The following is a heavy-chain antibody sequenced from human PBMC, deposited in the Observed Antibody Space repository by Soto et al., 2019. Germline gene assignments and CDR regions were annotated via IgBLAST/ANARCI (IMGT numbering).Heavy chain of an antibody. V-gene: IGHV3-15*01. J-gene: IGHJ4*02. D-gene: IGHD6-13*01. CDR2: IKSKTDGGTT. Sequence: EVQLVESGGGLVQPGGSLRLSCAASGFTFSNAWMSWVRQAPGKGLEWVGRIKSKTDGGTTDYAAPVKGRFTISRDDSKNTLYLQMNSLKTEDTAVYYCTTRPKFVPYSSSWYDDYWGQGTLVTVSS. CDR1: GFTFSNAW. CDR3: TTRPKFVPYSSSWYDDY.